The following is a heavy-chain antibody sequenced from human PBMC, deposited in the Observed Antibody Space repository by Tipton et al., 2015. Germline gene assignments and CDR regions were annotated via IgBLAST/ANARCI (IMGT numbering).Heavy chain of an antibody. CDR1: GFTFSTYW. J-gene: IGHJ3*01. CDR2: IKQDGSEK. D-gene: IGHD2-8*02. V-gene: IGHV3-7*03. CDR3: ARARGVIVLSAPGSFDL. Sequence: SLRLSCAASGFTFSTYWMTWVRQAPGKGLEWVANIKQDGSEKYYVDSVKGRFTISRDNANNSLYLQMNSLRAEDTAVYYCARARGVIVLSAPGSFDLWGQGTMVTVSS.